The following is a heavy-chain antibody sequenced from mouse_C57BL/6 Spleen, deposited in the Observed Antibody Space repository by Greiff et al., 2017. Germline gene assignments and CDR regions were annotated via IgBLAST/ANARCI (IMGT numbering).Heavy chain of an antibody. V-gene: IGHV1-72*01. CDR2: IGPNSGGT. CDR1: GSTFPSSW. Sequence: QVQLQQPGAELVKPGASVRLSCKASGSTFPSSWMHWVKQRPGRGLGWIGRIGPNSGGTKYNEKFKSKATLTVDKPSSTAYMQLSSLTSEDSAVYYCAGGDYFDYWGQGTTLTVSS. J-gene: IGHJ2*01. CDR3: AGGDYFDY.